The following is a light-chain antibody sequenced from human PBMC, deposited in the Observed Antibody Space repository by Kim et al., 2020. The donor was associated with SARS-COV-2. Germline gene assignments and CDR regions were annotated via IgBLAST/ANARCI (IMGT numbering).Light chain of an antibody. V-gene: IGLV2-11*01. CDR3: CSYAGSYKVV. Sequence: GQSVTISCTGTSSDVGGYNYVSWYQQHPGKAPKLMIYDVSKRPSGVPDRFSGSKSGNTASLTISGLQAEDEADYYCCSYAGSYKVVFGGGTQLTVL. J-gene: IGLJ2*01. CDR2: DVS. CDR1: SSDVGGYNY.